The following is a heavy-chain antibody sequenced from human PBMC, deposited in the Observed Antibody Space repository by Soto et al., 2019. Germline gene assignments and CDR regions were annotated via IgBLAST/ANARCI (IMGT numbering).Heavy chain of an antibody. CDR3: ARGQLPYSMGWDYYYYGMDV. CDR2: ISAYNGNT. J-gene: IGHJ6*02. Sequence: GASVKVSCKASGYTFTSYGISWVRQAPGQGLEWMGWISAYNGNTNYAQKLQGRVTMTTDTSTSTAYMELRSLRSDDTAVYYCARGQLPYSMGWDYYYYGMDVWGQGTTVTVSS. CDR1: GYTFTSYG. V-gene: IGHV1-18*01. D-gene: IGHD2-2*01.